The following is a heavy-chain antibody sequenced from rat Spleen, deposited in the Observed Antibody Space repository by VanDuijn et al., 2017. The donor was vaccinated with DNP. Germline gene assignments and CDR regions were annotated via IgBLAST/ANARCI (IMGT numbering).Heavy chain of an antibody. CDR2: ITNSGGST. D-gene: IGHD5-1*01. J-gene: IGHJ2*01. CDR3: ARTGGGSSYFDY. CDR1: GFTFSNYG. V-gene: IGHV5S23*01. Sequence: EVQLVESGGGLVQSGRSLKVSCAASGFTFSNYGMAWVRQAPTKGLEWVASITNSGGSTYYRDSVKGRFTISRDNAKSTLYLQMDSLRSEETATYYCARTGGGSSYFDYWGQGVMVTVSS.